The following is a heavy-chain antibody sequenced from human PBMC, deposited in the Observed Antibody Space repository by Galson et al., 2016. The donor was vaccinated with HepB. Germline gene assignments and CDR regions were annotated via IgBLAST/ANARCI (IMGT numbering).Heavy chain of an antibody. CDR2: INNNDDST. D-gene: IGHD3-10*02. J-gene: IGHJ6*02. CDR1: GFTFSGYA. Sequence: SLRLSCAASGFTFSGYAMTWVRQAPGKGLEWISTINNNDDSTYYADSVQGRFTISRDKSKNTLFLQMNSLRAEDTAVYYCAKDWSSTTCVQGCLDVWGQGTTVTVSS. V-gene: IGHV3-23*01. CDR3: AKDWSSTTCVQGCLDV.